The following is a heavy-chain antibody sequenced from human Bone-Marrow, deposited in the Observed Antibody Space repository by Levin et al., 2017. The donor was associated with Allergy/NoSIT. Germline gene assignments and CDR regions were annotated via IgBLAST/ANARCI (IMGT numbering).Heavy chain of an antibody. CDR2: IGTAGDT. V-gene: IGHV3-13*01. Sequence: RTGGSLRLSCAASGFTFSSYDMHWVRQATGKGLEWVSAIGTAGDTYYPGSVKGRFTISRENAKNSLYLQMNSLRAGDTAVYYCARGITGTTSHPNWFDPWGQGTLVTVSS. CDR1: GFTFSSYD. D-gene: IGHD1-7*01. J-gene: IGHJ5*02. CDR3: ARGITGTTSHPNWFDP.